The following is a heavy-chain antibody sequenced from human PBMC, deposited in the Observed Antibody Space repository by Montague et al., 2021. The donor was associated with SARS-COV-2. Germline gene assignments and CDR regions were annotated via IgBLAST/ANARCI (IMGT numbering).Heavy chain of an antibody. CDR1: GGFISSYY. J-gene: IGHJ4*02. CDR3: ARAFSTWLRFDPYLDY. Sequence: SETLSLTCTVSGGFISSYYWSWIRQPPGKGLEWIGYIYYSGSTNYNPSLKSRVTISVDTSKNQFSLKLSSVTAADTAVYYCARAFSTWLRFDPYLDYWGQGTLVTVSS. D-gene: IGHD5-12*01. V-gene: IGHV4-59*01. CDR2: IYYSGST.